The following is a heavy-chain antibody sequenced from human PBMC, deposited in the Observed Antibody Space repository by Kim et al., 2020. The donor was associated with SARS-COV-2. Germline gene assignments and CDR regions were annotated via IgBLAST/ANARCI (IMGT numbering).Heavy chain of an antibody. CDR2: INPNSGGT. CDR1: GYTFTGYY. D-gene: IGHD3-10*01. Sequence: ASVKVSCKASGYTFTGYYMHWVRQAPGQGLEWMGWINPNSGGTNYAQKFQGRVTMTRDTSISTAYMELSRLRSDDTALYYCASGPTYYYGSGSYYLWGQGTLVTVSS. CDR3: ASGPTYYYGSGSYYL. J-gene: IGHJ4*02. V-gene: IGHV1-2*02.